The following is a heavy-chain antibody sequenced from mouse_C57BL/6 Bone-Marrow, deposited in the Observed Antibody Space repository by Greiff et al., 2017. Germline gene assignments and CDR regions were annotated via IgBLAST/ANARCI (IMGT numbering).Heavy chain of an antibody. V-gene: IGHV1-63*01. CDR2: IYPGGGYT. J-gene: IGHJ4*01. D-gene: IGHD1-1*01. CDR3: ARAVVATPYAMDY. Sequence: QVQLQQSGAELVRPGTSVKMSCKASGYTFTNYWIGWAKQRPGHGLEWIGDIYPGGGYTNYNEKFKGKATLTADKSSSTAYMQFSSLTSEDSAIYYCARAVVATPYAMDYWGQGTSVTVSS. CDR1: GYTFTNYW.